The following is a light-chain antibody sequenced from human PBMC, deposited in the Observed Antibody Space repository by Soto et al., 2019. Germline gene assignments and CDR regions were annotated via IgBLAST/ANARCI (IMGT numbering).Light chain of an antibody. Sequence: GDRVTITCRSSQTISTWMAWYQLKPGKAPKLLVYDASTLQSGVPSRFSGSGSGTEFTLTISSLQPDDFATYYCQQYNTHWTFGQGTKVDIK. J-gene: IGKJ1*01. CDR1: QTISTW. CDR3: QQYNTHWT. V-gene: IGKV1-5*01. CDR2: DAS.